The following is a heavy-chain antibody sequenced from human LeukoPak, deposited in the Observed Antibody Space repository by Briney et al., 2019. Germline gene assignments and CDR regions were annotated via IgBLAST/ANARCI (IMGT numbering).Heavy chain of an antibody. J-gene: IGHJ4*02. V-gene: IGHV3-74*01. CDR3: AITVTGGIDY. CDR2: INSDGSST. Sequence: PGGSLRLSCAASRFTFSHYWMHWVRQAPGKGLVWVSRINSDGSSTSYADSVKGRFTISRGNAKNTLYLQMNSLRAEDTAVYYCAITVTGGIDYWGQGTLVTVSS. CDR1: RFTFSHYW. D-gene: IGHD4-17*01.